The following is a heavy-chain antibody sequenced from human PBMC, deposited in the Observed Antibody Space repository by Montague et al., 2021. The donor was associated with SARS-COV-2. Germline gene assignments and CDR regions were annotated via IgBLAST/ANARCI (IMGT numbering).Heavy chain of an antibody. Sequence: SETLSLTCSVSGFSISSGFYWAWIRQSPGKGPEWIGTVYHSGYTHYNPSLKGRVTVSIDTSKNQFSPTVTSVTAADTAVYFCARRGYTGSDYFDHWGQGTLVTISS. J-gene: IGHJ4*02. V-gene: IGHV4-38-2*01. CDR3: ARRGYTGSDYFDH. D-gene: IGHD5-12*01. CDR1: GFSISSGFY. CDR2: VYHSGYT.